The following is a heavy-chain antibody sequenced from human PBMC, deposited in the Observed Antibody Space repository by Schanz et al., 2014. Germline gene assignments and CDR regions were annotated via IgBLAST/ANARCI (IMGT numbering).Heavy chain of an antibody. CDR2: IAGDGGGP. V-gene: IGHV3-23*01. Sequence: EVQLLESGGGLVQPGGSLRLSCAVSGFTFSSYAMSWVRQAPGKGLEWVSVIAGDGGGPNYVDSVKGRFTISRDNSDNTLYLQMNNLRAEDTAVYYCAREVGGSFGQHYWGQGALVTVSS. J-gene: IGHJ4*02. D-gene: IGHD1-26*01. CDR3: AREVGGSFGQHY. CDR1: GFTFSSYA.